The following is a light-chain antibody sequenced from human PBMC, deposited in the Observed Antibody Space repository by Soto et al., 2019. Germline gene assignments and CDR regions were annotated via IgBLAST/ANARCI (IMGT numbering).Light chain of an antibody. CDR3: QQYNNWPPLT. V-gene: IGKV3-15*01. CDR1: QSISSN. J-gene: IGKJ4*01. Sequence: EIVMTQSPATLSVSPGERATLSCRASQSISSNLAWYQQKPGKAPRLLIYGASTRATGIPARFSGSGSGTEFTPTTSSLLSVDCVVYYCQQYNNWPPLTFGGGTKVEIK. CDR2: GAS.